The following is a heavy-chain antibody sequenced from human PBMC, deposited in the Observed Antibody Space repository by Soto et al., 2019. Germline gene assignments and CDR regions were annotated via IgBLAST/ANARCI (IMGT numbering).Heavy chain of an antibody. Sequence: ASVKVSCKASGYTFTIYDISWVRQATGQGLEWMGWMNPNSGNTGYAQKLQGRVTMTTDTSTSTAYMELRSLRSDDTAVYYCARGDSSSWYFSFDYWGQGTLVTVSS. CDR2: MNPNSGNT. CDR3: ARGDSSSWYFSFDY. D-gene: IGHD6-13*01. V-gene: IGHV1-8*01. CDR1: GYTFTIYD. J-gene: IGHJ4*02.